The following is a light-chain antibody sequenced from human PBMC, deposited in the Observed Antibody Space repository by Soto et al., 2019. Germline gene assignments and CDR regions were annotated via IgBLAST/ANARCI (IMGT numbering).Light chain of an antibody. V-gene: IGLV2-8*01. CDR1: SSDVGGYNY. J-gene: IGLJ3*02. CDR3: NSYAGSNTWV. CDR2: EVS. Sequence: QSALTQPPSASGSPGQSVTISCTGTSSDVGGYNYVSWYQQHPGNAPKLMIYEVSKRPSGAPDRFSGSKSGNTASLTVSGLQAEDEEDYYCNSYAGSNTWVFGGGTKLTVL.